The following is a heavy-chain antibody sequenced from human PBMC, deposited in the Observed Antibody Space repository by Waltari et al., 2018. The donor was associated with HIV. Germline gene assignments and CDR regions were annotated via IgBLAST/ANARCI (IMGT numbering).Heavy chain of an antibody. V-gene: IGHV3-30*18. CDR1: GFTFSSYG. CDR3: AKGRGIDY. J-gene: IGHJ4*02. D-gene: IGHD3-10*01. CDR2: ISYDGSNK. Sequence: QVQLVESGGGVVQPGRSLQLACAACGFTFSSYGMHWVRQAPGKGLDWVAVISYDGSNKYYADSVKGRFTISRDNSKNTLYLQMNSLRAEDTAVYYCAKGRGIDYWGQGTLVTVSS.